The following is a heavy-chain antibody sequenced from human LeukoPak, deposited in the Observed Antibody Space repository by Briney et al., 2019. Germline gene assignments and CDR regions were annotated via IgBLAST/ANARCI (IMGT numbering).Heavy chain of an antibody. CDR3: AGASYYYGSGSKRGYYYNYYMDV. D-gene: IGHD3-10*01. J-gene: IGHJ6*03. CDR1: GGSISSSSYY. V-gene: IGHV4-39*07. Sequence: SETLSLTCTVSGGSISSSSYYWGWIRQPPGKGLEWIGSIYYSGSTYYNPSLKSRVTISVDRSKNQFSLKLSSVTAADTAVYYCAGASYYYGSGSKRGYYYNYYMDVWGKGTTVTVSS. CDR2: IYYSGST.